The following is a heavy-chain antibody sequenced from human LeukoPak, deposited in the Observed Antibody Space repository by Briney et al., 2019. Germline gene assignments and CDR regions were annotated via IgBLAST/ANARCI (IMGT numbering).Heavy chain of an antibody. Sequence: GGSLRLSCVASGFTFSDYYMTWIRRGPGKGLEWVSYISGSGTTKHYADSVKGRFTVSRDNAKNSLFLQMNSLRAEDTAVYYCARDPYYYASENWGQGALVTVSS. CDR2: ISGSGTTK. CDR3: ARDPYYYASEN. J-gene: IGHJ4*02. D-gene: IGHD3-10*01. CDR1: GFTFSDYY. V-gene: IGHV3-11*04.